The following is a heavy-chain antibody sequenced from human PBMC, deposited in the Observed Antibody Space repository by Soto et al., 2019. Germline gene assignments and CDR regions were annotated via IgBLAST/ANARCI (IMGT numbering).Heavy chain of an antibody. J-gene: IGHJ4*02. CDR2: IYYSGST. V-gene: IGHV4-31*03. CDR3: ARESDYDSSGPDY. CDR1: GGSISSGGYY. D-gene: IGHD3-22*01. Sequence: SETLSLTCTVSGGSISSGGYYWSWIRQHPGKGLEWIRYIYYSGSTYYNPSLKSRVTISVDTSKNQFSLKLSSVTAADTAVYYCARESDYDSSGPDYWGQGTLVTVSS.